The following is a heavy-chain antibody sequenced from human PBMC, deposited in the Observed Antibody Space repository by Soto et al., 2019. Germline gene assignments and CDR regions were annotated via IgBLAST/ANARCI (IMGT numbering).Heavy chain of an antibody. CDR3: ARNGEPLGRGWFDP. Sequence: QVQLVQSGAEVKKPGSSVKVSCKASGDTFSSYAISWVRQAPGQGLEWMGGIIPIFGTANYEQKFQGRVTITADESTSTAYMELSSLRSEDTAVYYCARNGEPLGRGWFDPWGQGTLVTVSS. CDR2: IIPIFGTA. D-gene: IGHD3-10*01. V-gene: IGHV1-69*01. J-gene: IGHJ5*02. CDR1: GDTFSSYA.